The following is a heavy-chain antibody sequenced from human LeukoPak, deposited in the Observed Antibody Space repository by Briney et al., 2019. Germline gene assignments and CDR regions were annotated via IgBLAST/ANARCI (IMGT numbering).Heavy chain of an antibody. V-gene: IGHV4-4*02. Sequence: NPSETLSLTCAVSGGSFSSSNWWSWVRQPPGKGLEWIGEIYHSGSTNYNPSLKSRVTISVDKSKNQFSLKLTSVTAADTAVYFCARDPYCTGGSCYHRFDYWGQGTLVTVSS. CDR2: IYHSGST. CDR3: ARDPYCTGGSCYHRFDY. CDR1: GGSFSSSNW. D-gene: IGHD2-15*01. J-gene: IGHJ4*02.